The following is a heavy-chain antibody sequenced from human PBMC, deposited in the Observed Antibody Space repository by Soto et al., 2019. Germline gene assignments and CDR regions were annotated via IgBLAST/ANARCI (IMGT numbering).Heavy chain of an antibody. CDR3: ARSVFP. CDR1: GASIHNGGYF. CDR2: IYYSGST. J-gene: IGHJ5*02. V-gene: IGHV4-31*03. Sequence: NPSETLSLTXSVSGASIHNGGYFWSWIRQHPGKGLEWIGYIYYSGSTYYKPSLKSRVTISVDTSKNQFSLKLSSVTAADTAVYYCARSVFPWGRGTLVTVSS.